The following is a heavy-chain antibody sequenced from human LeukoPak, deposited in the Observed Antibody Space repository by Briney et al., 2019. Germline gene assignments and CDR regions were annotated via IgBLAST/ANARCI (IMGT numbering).Heavy chain of an antibody. CDR3: ARGDTIPAAYRLPFGRYYMDV. CDR1: GGSFSGYY. D-gene: IGHD2-2*01. Sequence: PSETLSLTCAVYGGSFSGYYWSWIRQPPGKGLEWIGEINHSGSTNYNPSLKSRVTISVDTSKNQFSLKLSSVTAADTAVYYCARGDTIPAAYRLPFGRYYMDVWGKGTTVTVSS. CDR2: INHSGST. V-gene: IGHV4-34*01. J-gene: IGHJ6*03.